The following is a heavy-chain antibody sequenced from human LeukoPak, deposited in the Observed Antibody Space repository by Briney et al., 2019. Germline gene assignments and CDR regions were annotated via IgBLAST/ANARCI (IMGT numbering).Heavy chain of an antibody. CDR1: GFTVSSNY. D-gene: IGHD3-9*01. CDR2: IYSGGST. V-gene: IGHV3-53*01. J-gene: IGHJ4*02. CDR3: ARASLYDILTGYYTPYYFDY. Sequence: GGSLRLSCAASGFTVSSNYMSWVRQAPGKGLEWVSVIYSGGSTYYADSVRGRFTISIDNSKNTLYLQMNRLRAEDTAVYYCARASLYDILTGYYTPYYFDYWGQGTLVTVSS.